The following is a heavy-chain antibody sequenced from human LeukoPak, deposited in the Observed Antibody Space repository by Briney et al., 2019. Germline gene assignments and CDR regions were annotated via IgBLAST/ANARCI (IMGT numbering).Heavy chain of an antibody. V-gene: IGHV3-7*03. CDR3: ASGLELDY. CDR2: IKQDGSEK. Sequence: GGSLRLSCVSSGFSFSNYAMSWVRQAPGKGLEWVANIKQDGSEKNYVDSVKGRFTISRDNAKNSLYLQMNSLRAEDTAVYYCASGLELDYWGQGTLVTVSS. CDR1: GFSFSNYA. J-gene: IGHJ4*02.